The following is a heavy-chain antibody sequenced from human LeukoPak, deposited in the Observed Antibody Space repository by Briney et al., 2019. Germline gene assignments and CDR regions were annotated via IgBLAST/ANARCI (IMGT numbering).Heavy chain of an antibody. CDR3: ASLGSSKSYGMDV. CDR1: GGSISTHY. Sequence: SETLSLTCTVSGGSISTHYWSWIRQPAGKGLEWIGRIYTSGSTYYNPSLKSRVTMSVDTSKNQFSLKLSSVTAADTAVYYCASLGSSKSYGMDVWGQGTTVTVSS. CDR2: IYTSGST. V-gene: IGHV4-4*07. J-gene: IGHJ6*02. D-gene: IGHD3-16*01.